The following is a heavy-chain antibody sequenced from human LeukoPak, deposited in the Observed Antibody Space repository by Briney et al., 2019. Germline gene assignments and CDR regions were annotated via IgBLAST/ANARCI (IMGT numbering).Heavy chain of an antibody. CDR3: ARPSGTYYYDSSGYQRPQGMDV. CDR1: GGSNSSSSYY. CDR2: INHSGST. Sequence: SETLSLTCTVSGGSNSSSSYYWSWIRQPPGKGLEWIGEINHSGSTNYNPSLKSRVTISVDTSKNQFSLKLSSVTAADTAVYYCARPSGTYYYDSSGYQRPQGMDVWGQGTTVTVSS. V-gene: IGHV4-39*07. J-gene: IGHJ6*02. D-gene: IGHD3-22*01.